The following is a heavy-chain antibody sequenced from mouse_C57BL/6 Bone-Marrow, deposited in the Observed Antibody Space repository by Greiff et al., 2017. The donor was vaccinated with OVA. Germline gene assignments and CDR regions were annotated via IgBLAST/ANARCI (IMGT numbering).Heavy chain of an antibody. V-gene: IGHV5-17*01. CDR2: ISSGSSTI. Sequence: EVKVVESGGGLVKPGGSLKLSCAASGFTFSDYGMHWVRQAPEKGLEWVAYISSGSSTIYYADTVKGRFTISRDNAKNTLFLQMTSLRSEDTAMYYCARKDSWYFDVWGTGTTVTVSS. CDR1: GFTFSDYG. J-gene: IGHJ1*03. CDR3: ARKDSWYFDV.